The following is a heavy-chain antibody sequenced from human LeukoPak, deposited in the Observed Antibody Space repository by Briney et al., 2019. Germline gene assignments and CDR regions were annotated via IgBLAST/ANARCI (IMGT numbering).Heavy chain of an antibody. Sequence: ASVKVSCKASGYTFTSYDFNWVRQATGQRPEWMGWMSPNSGDTGYAQKFQDRVTMTRNTSISTAYMELSSLRSVDTAVYYCARGPPNWGYDYWGPGTLVTVSS. D-gene: IGHD7-27*01. CDR2: MSPNSGDT. V-gene: IGHV1-8*01. CDR3: ARGPPNWGYDY. J-gene: IGHJ4*02. CDR1: GYTFTSYD.